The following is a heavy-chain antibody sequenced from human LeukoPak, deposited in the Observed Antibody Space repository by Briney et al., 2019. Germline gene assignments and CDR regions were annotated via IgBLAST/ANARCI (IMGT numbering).Heavy chain of an antibody. CDR2: INSDGGST. Sequence: GGSLRLSRAASGFTFSTYWMHWVRQAPGKRLVWVSHINSDGGSTSYADSVKGRFTISRDNSKNTLYLQMNSLRTEDTAVYYCASSRTAASSNWFDPWGQGTLVTVSS. J-gene: IGHJ5*02. V-gene: IGHV3-74*01. D-gene: IGHD6-13*01. CDR3: ASSRTAASSNWFDP. CDR1: GFTFSTYW.